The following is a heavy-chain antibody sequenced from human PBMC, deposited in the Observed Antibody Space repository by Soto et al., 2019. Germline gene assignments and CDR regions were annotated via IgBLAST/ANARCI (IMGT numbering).Heavy chain of an antibody. Sequence: QVQLVESGGGVVQPGTSLRLSCVAPGFTFSNYGIHWVRQAPGRGLEWVAVIWHDGSQKYLADSVRGRFTISRDNSKNSVYLQMNSLRVEDTAVYYCEGRDDPFHVWGQGTMVTVSS. CDR2: IWHDGSQK. V-gene: IGHV3-33*01. CDR1: GFTFSNYG. CDR3: EGRDDPFHV. J-gene: IGHJ3*01.